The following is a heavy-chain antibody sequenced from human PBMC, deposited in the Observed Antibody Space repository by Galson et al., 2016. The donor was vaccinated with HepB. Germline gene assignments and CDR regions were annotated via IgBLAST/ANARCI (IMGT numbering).Heavy chain of an antibody. CDR1: GFTFSGNW. CDR3: AQDRYYYGSGSYSGFGY. D-gene: IGHD3-10*01. Sequence: SLRLSCAASGFTFSGNWMHWVRQAPGKGLVWVSRINSDGRSTSYADSVKGRFTISRDNSKNTLYLQMNSLRAEDTAVYYCAQDRYYYGSGSYSGFGYWGQGTLVTVSS. V-gene: IGHV3-74*01. J-gene: IGHJ4*02. CDR2: INSDGRST.